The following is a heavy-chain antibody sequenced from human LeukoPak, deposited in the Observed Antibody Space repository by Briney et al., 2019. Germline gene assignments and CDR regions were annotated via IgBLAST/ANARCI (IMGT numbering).Heavy chain of an antibody. J-gene: IGHJ5*02. Sequence: NPSETLSLTCTVPRDSISSSSYYWGWIRQPPGEGLEWIGSIYYSGTTYYNPSLKSRVTISVDTSKNQFSLKLSSVTAADTAVYYCARGPFWSGYYGNWFDPWGQGTLVTVSS. CDR2: IYYSGTT. D-gene: IGHD3-3*01. V-gene: IGHV4-39*07. CDR3: ARGPFWSGYYGNWFDP. CDR1: RDSISSSSYY.